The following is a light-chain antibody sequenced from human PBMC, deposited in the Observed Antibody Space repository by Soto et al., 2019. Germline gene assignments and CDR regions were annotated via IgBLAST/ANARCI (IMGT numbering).Light chain of an antibody. Sequence: QSVVTQPPSASGAPGQRVTISSSGSRSNIGSNAVSWYQQLPGKAPKPLIYDNNQRPSGVPDRFSASKSGTSASLAISGLQSEDEADYYCAVWDDSQNGFFAFGTGTKVTVL. J-gene: IGLJ1*01. CDR1: RSNIGSNA. V-gene: IGLV1-44*01. CDR2: DNN. CDR3: AVWDDSQNGFFA.